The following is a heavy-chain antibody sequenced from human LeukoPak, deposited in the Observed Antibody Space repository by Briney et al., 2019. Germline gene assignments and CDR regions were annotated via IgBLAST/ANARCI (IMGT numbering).Heavy chain of an antibody. CDR3: AKVEEDTAMVTLDY. CDR1: GFTFSNYW. Sequence: SGGSLRLSCEGSGFTFSNYWMGWVRQAPGKGLQWVANIKTDGSEKYYVDSVKGRFTISRDNAKNSLYLQMNSLRAEDTAVYYCAKVEEDTAMVTLDYWGQGTLVTVSS. J-gene: IGHJ4*02. CDR2: IKTDGSEK. D-gene: IGHD5-18*01. V-gene: IGHV3-7*03.